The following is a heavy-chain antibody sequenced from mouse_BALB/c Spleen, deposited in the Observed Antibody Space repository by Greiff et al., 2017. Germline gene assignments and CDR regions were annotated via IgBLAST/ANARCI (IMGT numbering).Heavy chain of an antibody. CDR2: INSNGGST. CDR3: ARHEGDYGRGAMDY. Sequence: EVKLVESGGGLVKLGGSLKLSCAASGFTFSSYYMSWVRQTPEKRLELVAAINSNGGSTYYPDTVKGRFTISRDNAKNTLYLQMSSLKSEDTALYYCARHEGDYGRGAMDYWGQGTSVTVSS. D-gene: IGHD1-1*01. V-gene: IGHV5-6-2*01. J-gene: IGHJ4*01. CDR1: GFTFSSYY.